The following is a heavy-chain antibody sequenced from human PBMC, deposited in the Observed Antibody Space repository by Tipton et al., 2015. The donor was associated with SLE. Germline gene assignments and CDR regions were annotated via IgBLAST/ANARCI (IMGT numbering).Heavy chain of an antibody. D-gene: IGHD4-11*01. V-gene: IGHV4-30-4*01. J-gene: IGHJ6*03. CDR1: GGSISSGDYY. CDR3: ARDGPTTVTTYYMDV. Sequence: TLSLTCTVSGGSISSGDYYWSWIRQPPGKGLEWIGYIYYSGSTYYNPSLKSRVTISVDTSKNQFSLKLSSVTAADTAVYYCARDGPTTVTTYYMDVWGKGTTVTVSS. CDR2: IYYSGST.